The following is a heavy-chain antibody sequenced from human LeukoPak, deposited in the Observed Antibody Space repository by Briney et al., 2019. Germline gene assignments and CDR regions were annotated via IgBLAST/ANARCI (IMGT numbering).Heavy chain of an antibody. D-gene: IGHD3-22*01. J-gene: IGHJ5*02. CDR1: GYTFTSYD. Sequence: ASVTVSCKASGYTFTSYDINWVRQATGQGLEWMGWMNPNSGNTGYAQKFQGRGTMTRNTSISTAYMELSSLRSEDTAVYYCATPTPLWYYDSSGYPVVEWFDPWGQGTLVTVSS. CDR2: MNPNSGNT. V-gene: IGHV1-8*01. CDR3: ATPTPLWYYDSSGYPVVEWFDP.